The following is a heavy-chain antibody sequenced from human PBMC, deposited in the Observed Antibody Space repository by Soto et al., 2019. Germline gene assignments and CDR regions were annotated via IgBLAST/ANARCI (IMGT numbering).Heavy chain of an antibody. CDR1: GFTFSDHY. D-gene: IGHD1-26*01. Sequence: EVQLVESGGGLVQPGGSQRLSCAASGFTFSDHYMDWVRQAPGKGLEWVGRIRNKANSYTTDYAASVKGRFTISRDDSKDPLYLQKNSLKTEETGIYYCARDSGKGAYFDYWGHGTLGTVSS. CDR2: IRNKANSYTT. V-gene: IGHV3-72*01. CDR3: ARDSGKGAYFDY. J-gene: IGHJ4*01.